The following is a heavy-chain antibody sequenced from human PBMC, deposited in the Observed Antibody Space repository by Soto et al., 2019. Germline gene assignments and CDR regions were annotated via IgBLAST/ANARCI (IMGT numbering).Heavy chain of an antibody. D-gene: IGHD2-15*01. J-gene: IGHJ4*02. V-gene: IGHV4-59*08. CDR2: IYYSGST. CDR1: GGSISSYY. Sequence: SETLSLTCTVSGGSISSYYWSWIRQPPGKGLEWIGYIYYSGSTNYNPSLKSRVTISVDTSKNQFSLKLSSVTAADTAVYYCVSPAAYCSGGSCYWYYFGYWGQGTLVTVSS. CDR3: VSPAAYCSGGSCYWYYFGY.